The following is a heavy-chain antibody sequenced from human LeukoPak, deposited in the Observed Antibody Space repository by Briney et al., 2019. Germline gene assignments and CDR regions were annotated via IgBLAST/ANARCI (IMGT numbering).Heavy chain of an antibody. D-gene: IGHD4-17*01. CDR3: ARDNYDYGDYYFDY. CDR1: GFTFSSYT. V-gene: IGHV3-21*01. J-gene: IGHJ4*02. Sequence: GGSLRLSCAASGFTFSSYTMNWVRQAPGKGLEWVSAISGSGGNTYYADSVKGRFTISRDNAKNSLYLQMNSLRTEDTAVYYCARDNYDYGDYYFDYWGQGTLVTVSS. CDR2: ISGSGGNT.